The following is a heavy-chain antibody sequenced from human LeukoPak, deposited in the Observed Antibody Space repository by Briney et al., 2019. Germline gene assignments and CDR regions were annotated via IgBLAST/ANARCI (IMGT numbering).Heavy chain of an antibody. Sequence: PSETLSLTCAVYGGSFSGYYWSWIRQPPGKGLEWIGEINHSGSTNYNPSLKSRVTISVDTSKNQFSLKLSSVTAADTAVYYCARGPVRYCSSTSCYARKNGMDVWGQGTTVTVSS. CDR3: ARGPVRYCSSTSCYARKNGMDV. CDR1: GGSFSGYY. D-gene: IGHD2-2*01. J-gene: IGHJ6*02. V-gene: IGHV4-34*01. CDR2: INHSGST.